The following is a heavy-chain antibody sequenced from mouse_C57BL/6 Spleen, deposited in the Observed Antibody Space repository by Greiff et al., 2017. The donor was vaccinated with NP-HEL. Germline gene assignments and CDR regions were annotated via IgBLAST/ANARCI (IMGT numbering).Heavy chain of an antibody. V-gene: IGHV1-64*01. Sequence: QVQLQQPGAELVKPGASVKLSCKASGYTFTSYWMHWVKQRPGQGLEWIGMIHPNSGSTNYNEKFKSKATLTVDKSSTTAYMQLSSLTSEDSAVYYCARDLYRSWFADWGQGTLVTVSA. CDR1: GYTFTSYW. D-gene: IGHD2-1*01. CDR3: ARDLYRSWFAD. CDR2: IHPNSGST. J-gene: IGHJ3*01.